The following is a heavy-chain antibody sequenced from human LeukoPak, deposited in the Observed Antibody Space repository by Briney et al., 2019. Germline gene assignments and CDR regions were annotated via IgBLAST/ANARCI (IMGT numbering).Heavy chain of an antibody. D-gene: IGHD3-10*01. CDR1: GFTVSSNY. V-gene: IGHV3-66*01. CDR2: IYSGGST. J-gene: IGHJ4*02. CDR3: ASNYYGSGSYPPDY. Sequence: PGGSLRLSCAASGFTVSSNYMSWVRQAPGNGLEWVSVIYSGGSTYYADSVKGRFTISRDNSKNTLYLQMNSLRAEDTAVYYCASNYYGSGSYPPDYWGQGTLVTVSS.